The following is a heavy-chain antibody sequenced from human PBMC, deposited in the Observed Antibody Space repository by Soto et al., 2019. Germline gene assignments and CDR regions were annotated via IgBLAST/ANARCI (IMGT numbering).Heavy chain of an antibody. CDR3: ARGGGSGSYYNYYYYMDV. CDR2: ISSNGGST. V-gene: IGHV3-64*01. D-gene: IGHD3-10*01. Sequence: HPGGSLRLSCAASGFTFSSYAMHWVRQAPGKGLEYVSAISSNGGSTYYANSVKGRFTISRDNSKNTLYLQMGSLRAEDMAVYYCARGGGSGSYYNYYYYMDVWGKGTTVTVSS. J-gene: IGHJ6*03. CDR1: GFTFSSYA.